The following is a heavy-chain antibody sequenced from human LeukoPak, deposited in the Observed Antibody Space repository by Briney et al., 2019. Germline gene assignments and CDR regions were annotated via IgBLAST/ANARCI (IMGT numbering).Heavy chain of an antibody. D-gene: IGHD4-23*01. V-gene: IGHV4-34*01. CDR1: GGSFSGYY. CDR2: INHSGST. Sequence: SETLSLTCAVYGGSFSGYYWSWIRQPPGRGLEWIGEINHSGSTNYNPSLKSRVTISVDTSKNQFSLKLSSVTAADTAVYYCARDNYGGEVDAFDIWGQGTMVTVSS. CDR3: ARDNYGGEVDAFDI. J-gene: IGHJ3*02.